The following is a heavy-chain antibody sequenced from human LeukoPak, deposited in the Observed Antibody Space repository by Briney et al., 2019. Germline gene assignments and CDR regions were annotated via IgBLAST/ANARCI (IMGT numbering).Heavy chain of an antibody. D-gene: IGHD3-10*01. J-gene: IGHJ4*02. Sequence: PGGSLRLSCAASGFTFSDYGMHWGRHAPGKRVERGAVISYEGSDKYYVDSVKGRFTISGDNAKNTLYLQMNSLRAEDTAVYYCARVGNYGSGFDFWGQGPLVTVSS. CDR1: GFTFSDYG. V-gene: IGHV3-30*03. CDR2: ISYEGSDK. CDR3: ARVGNYGSGFDF.